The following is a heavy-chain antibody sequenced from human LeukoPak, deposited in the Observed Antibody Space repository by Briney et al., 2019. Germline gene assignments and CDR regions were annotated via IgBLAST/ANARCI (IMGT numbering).Heavy chain of an antibody. CDR2: IIPIFGTA. Sequence: SVKVTCKASGGTFSSYAISWVRQAPGQGLEWMGGIIPIFGTANYAQKFQGRVTITTDESTSTAYMELSSLRSEDTAVYYCARSDSYFWSGYYWRINRFDPWGQGTLVTVSS. CDR3: ARSDSYFWSGYYWRINRFDP. CDR1: GGTFSSYA. D-gene: IGHD3-3*01. V-gene: IGHV1-69*05. J-gene: IGHJ5*02.